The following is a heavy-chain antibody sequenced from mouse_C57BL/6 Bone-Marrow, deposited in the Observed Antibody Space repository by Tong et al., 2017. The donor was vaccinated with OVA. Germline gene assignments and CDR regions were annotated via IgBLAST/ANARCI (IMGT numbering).Heavy chain of an antibody. V-gene: IGHV5-2*01. CDR1: EYEFPSHD. J-gene: IGHJ4*01. Sequence: EVQLQESGGGLVQPGESLKLSCESNEYEFPSHDMSWVRKTPEKRLELVAAINSDGGSTYYPDTMERRFIISRDNTKKTVYLQMSSLRSEDTALYYCASRNYYGRGYAMDYWGQGTSVTVSS. D-gene: IGHD1-1*01. CDR3: ASRNYYGRGYAMDY. CDR2: INSDGGST.